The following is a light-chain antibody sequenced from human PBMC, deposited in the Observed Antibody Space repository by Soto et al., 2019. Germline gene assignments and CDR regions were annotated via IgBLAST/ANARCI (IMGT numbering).Light chain of an antibody. V-gene: IGKV3-20*01. Sequence: EIVLTQSPGTLSLSPGERATLSCRASQSVSSSYLAWYQQKPGQAPRLLIYGASSRATGIPDRFSGSGSGTDFTLTISRLEPEDVAVYYCQQYSSSPPTFGQGTKVEIK. CDR2: GAS. CDR3: QQYSSSPPT. J-gene: IGKJ1*01. CDR1: QSVSSSY.